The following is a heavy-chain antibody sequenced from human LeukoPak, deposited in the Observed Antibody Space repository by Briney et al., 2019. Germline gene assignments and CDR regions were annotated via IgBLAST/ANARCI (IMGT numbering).Heavy chain of an antibody. Sequence: NTSETLSLTCTVSGGSISSSSYYWGWIRQPPGKGLEWIGSIYYSGSTYYNPSLKSRVTISVDTSKNQFSLKLSSVTAADTAVYYCARDVGDYFDYWGQGTLVTVSS. D-gene: IGHD3-10*01. CDR1: GGSISSSSYY. J-gene: IGHJ4*02. CDR2: IYYSGST. V-gene: IGHV4-39*07. CDR3: ARDVGDYFDY.